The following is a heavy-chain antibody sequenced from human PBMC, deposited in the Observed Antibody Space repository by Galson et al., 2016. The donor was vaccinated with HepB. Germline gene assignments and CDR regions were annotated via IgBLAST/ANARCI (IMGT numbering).Heavy chain of an antibody. CDR2: IYWDDDK. D-gene: IGHD2/OR15-2a*01. CDR1: GFSLTTTRVA. CDR3: PHRISLPDHGAIAFDI. J-gene: IGHJ3*02. V-gene: IGHV2-5*02. Sequence: PALVTPTQTLTLTCTVSGFSLTTTRVAVGWIRQPPGKALEWLALIYWDDDKRYSPSLESRLTITRDTSKNQVFLTMTNMDPVDTATYYCPHRISLPDHGAIAFDIWGRGTMVTVSS.